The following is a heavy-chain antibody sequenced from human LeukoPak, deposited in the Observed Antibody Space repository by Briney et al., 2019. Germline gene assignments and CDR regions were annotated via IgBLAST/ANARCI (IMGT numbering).Heavy chain of an antibody. CDR1: GYSFTSYW. CDR3: ARRGRGTTVTTFNLDY. V-gene: IGHV5-51*01. J-gene: IGHJ4*02. Sequence: RGESLKISCKGSGYSFTSYWIGWVRQMPGKGLEWMGIIYPGDSDTRYSPSFQGQVTISADKSISTAYLQWSSLKASDTAMYYCARRGRGTTVTTFNLDYWGQGTLVTVSS. CDR2: IYPGDSDT. D-gene: IGHD4-17*01.